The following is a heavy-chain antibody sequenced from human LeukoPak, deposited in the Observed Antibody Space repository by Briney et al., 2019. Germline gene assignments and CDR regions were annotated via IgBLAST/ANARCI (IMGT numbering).Heavy chain of an antibody. CDR1: GYTFTGYY. D-gene: IGHD6-19*01. CDR2: INPNSGGT. V-gene: IGHV1-2*02. Sequence: ASVKVSCKASGYTFTGYYMHWVRQAPGQGLEWMGWINPNSGGTNYAQKFQDRVTMTIETSTTTVYMELRSLRSDDTAVYYCARLYSSGWPLECMDVWGQGTTVTVSS. CDR3: ARLYSSGWPLECMDV. J-gene: IGHJ6*02.